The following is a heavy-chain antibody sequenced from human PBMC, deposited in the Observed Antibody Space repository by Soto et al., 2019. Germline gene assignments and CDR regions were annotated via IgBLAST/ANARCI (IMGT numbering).Heavy chain of an antibody. CDR2: MNPNSGNT. CDR3: ASQTGGRISPFDY. J-gene: IGHJ4*02. CDR1: GYTFTSYD. D-gene: IGHD2-15*01. V-gene: IGHV1-8*01. Sequence: GSSVKVSCKASGYTFTSYDINWVRQATGEGLEWMGWMNPNSGNTGYAQKFQGRVTMTRNTSISTAYMELSSLRSEDTAVYYCASQTGGRISPFDYWGQGTLVTVSS.